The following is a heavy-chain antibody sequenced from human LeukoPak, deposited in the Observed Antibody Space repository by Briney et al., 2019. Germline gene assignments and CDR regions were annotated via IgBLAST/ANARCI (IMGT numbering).Heavy chain of an antibody. CDR2: ISSSSSYI. CDR3: ARKAVYYYDSSGYIDY. CDR1: RFTFRSYS. D-gene: IGHD3-22*01. J-gene: IGHJ4*02. Sequence: PGGSLRLSCASSRFTFRSYSMNWVRQTPGKGLEWVSSISSSSSYIYYADSVKGRFTISRDNAKNSLYLQMDSLRAEDTAVYYCARKAVYYYDSSGYIDYWGQGTLVTVSS. V-gene: IGHV3-21*01.